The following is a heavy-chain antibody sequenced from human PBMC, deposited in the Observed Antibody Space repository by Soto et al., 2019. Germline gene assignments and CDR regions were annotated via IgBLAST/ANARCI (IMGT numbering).Heavy chain of an antibody. CDR2: IYYSGST. CDR1: GGSISNYY. D-gene: IGHD2-15*01. Sequence: PSETLSLTCTVSGGSISNYYWSWVRQPPGKGLQWIGYIYYSGSTYYNPSLKGRATISADTSKNQFSLRLTSVTAADTAVYFCASEDPGGFRFDYWGQGMLVTVSS. CDR3: ASEDPGGFRFDY. J-gene: IGHJ4*02. V-gene: IGHV4-59*01.